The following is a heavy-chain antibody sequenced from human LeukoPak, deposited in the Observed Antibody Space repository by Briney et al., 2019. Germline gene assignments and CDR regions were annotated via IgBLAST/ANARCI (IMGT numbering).Heavy chain of an antibody. D-gene: IGHD3-10*01. CDR3: ARDRDDAFDI. Sequence: GGSLRLSCAASGFTFSNHGMHWVRQAPGKGLEWVAVIWNDGSNKYYAYSVKGRFTISRDNSKNTLYLQMNSLRAEDTALYYCARDRDDAFDIWGQGTMATVCS. J-gene: IGHJ3*02. CDR2: IWNDGSNK. CDR1: GFTFSNHG. V-gene: IGHV3-33*01.